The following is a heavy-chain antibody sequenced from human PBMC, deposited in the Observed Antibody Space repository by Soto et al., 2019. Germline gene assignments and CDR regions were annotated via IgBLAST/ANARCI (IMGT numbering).Heavy chain of an antibody. CDR2: INTGNGDT. J-gene: IGHJ4*02. CDR3: ARDRGVIAVAGHYYFDY. CDR1: GYTFSSYA. D-gene: IGHD6-19*01. V-gene: IGHV1-3*04. Sequence: QVQLVQSGAEVKKPGASVKVSCKASGYTFSSYALHWVRQAPGQSLEWMGWINTGNGDTRYSQKLQGRVTMTRDTSASTAYMEVSSVRAEDMAVYYCARDRGVIAVAGHYYFDYWGQGTLVTVSS.